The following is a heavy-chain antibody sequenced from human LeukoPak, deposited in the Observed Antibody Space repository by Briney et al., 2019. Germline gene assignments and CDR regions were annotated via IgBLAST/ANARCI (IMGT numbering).Heavy chain of an antibody. J-gene: IGHJ4*02. Sequence: GGSLRLSCAASGFTFSSYSMNWVRQAPGKGLEWVSSISSSSSYIYYADSVKGRFTISRDNAKNSLYLQMNSLRAEDTAVYYCAKKLSAFYYFDYWGQGTLVTVSS. CDR2: ISSSSSYI. CDR1: GFTFSSYS. CDR3: AKKLSAFYYFDY. V-gene: IGHV3-21*04. D-gene: IGHD5-18*01.